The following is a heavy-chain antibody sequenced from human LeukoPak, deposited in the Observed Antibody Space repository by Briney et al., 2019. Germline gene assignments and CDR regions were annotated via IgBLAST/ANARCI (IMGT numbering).Heavy chain of an antibody. J-gene: IGHJ6*02. CDR1: GYSFTSYW. D-gene: IGHD5-12*01. CDR3: ARLGSGVVATIISPDYYGMDV. CDR2: IYPGDSDT. V-gene: IGHV5-51*01. Sequence: GESLQISCKGSGYSFTSYWIGWVRQMPGKGLEWMGIIYPGDSDTRYSPSFQGQVTISADKSISTAYLQWSSLKASDTAVYYCARLGSGVVATIISPDYYGMDVWGQGTTVTVSS.